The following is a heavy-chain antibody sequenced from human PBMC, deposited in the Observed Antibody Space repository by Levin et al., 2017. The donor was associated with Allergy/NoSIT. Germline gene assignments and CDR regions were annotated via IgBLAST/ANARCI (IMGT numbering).Heavy chain of an antibody. D-gene: IGHD2-2*01. V-gene: IGHV2-70*01. Sequence: TLSLTCTFSGFSLSTSGMCVSWIRQPPGKALEWLALIDWDDDKYYSTSLKTRLTISKDTSKNQVVLTMTNMDPVDTATYYCACSTSCSELYYYYGMDVWGQGTTVTVSS. CDR2: IDWDDDK. J-gene: IGHJ6*02. CDR1: GFSLSTSGMC. CDR3: ACSTSCSELYYYYGMDV.